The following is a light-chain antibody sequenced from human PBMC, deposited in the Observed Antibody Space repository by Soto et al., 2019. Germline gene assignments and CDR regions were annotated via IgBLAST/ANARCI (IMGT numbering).Light chain of an antibody. V-gene: IGLV3-21*04. J-gene: IGLJ2*01. CDR2: YDS. CDR3: QVWDSTPQVV. CDR1: NIGSKS. Sequence: SYELTQPPSVSVAPGKTARITCGGNNIGSKSVHWYQQKPGQAPVLVIYYDSDRPSGIPERFSGSNSGNTATLTISRVEAGDEDDSYRQVWDSTPQVVFGGGTKVTVL.